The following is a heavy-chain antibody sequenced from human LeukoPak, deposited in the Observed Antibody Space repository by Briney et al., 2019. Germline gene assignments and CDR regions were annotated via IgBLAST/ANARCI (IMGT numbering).Heavy chain of an antibody. CDR2: IRDSGET. J-gene: IGHJ5*02. V-gene: IGHV3-66*03. D-gene: IGHD4-17*01. CDR3: ARDRAVTQDWVEFDP. Sequence: GGSLRLSCAGSGFSVSNYYMSWVRQAPGKGLEWVSLIRDSGETFCADSVKGRFTISRDNSKNTMYLQMNRLRVEDTAVYFCARDRAVTQDWVEFDPWGQGTLVTVSS. CDR1: GFSVSNYY.